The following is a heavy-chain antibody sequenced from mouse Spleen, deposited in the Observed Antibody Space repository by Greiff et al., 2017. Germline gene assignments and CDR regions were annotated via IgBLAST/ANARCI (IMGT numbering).Heavy chain of an antibody. D-gene: IGHD2-4*01. V-gene: IGHV10-3*01. CDR3: VRDEEMGLRQGAWFAY. CDR1: GFTFNTYA. J-gene: IGHJ3*01. CDR2: IRSKSSNYAT. Sequence: DVQLVESGGGLVQPKGSLKLSCAASGFTFNTYAMHWVRQAPGKGLEWVARIRSKSSNYATYYADSVKDRFTISRDDSQSMLYLQMNNLKTEDTAMYYCVRDEEMGLRQGAWFAYWGQGTLVTVSA.